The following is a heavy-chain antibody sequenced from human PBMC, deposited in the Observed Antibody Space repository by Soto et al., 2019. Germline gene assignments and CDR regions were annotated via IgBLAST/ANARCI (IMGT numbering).Heavy chain of an antibody. D-gene: IGHD4-17*01. J-gene: IGHJ4*02. V-gene: IGHV4-31*03. CDR3: GKGFYGARGHDV. CDR1: GDSFSRPGSY. CDR2: VFTTETP. Sequence: SETVSLTCSITGDSFSRPGSYCGWMRQIPGRGLEWSGHVFTTETPKYSLPLRTRLTMSSDASANLFSMNLSAVTAADTAINYCGKGFYGARGHDVWGPGTLVTVSS.